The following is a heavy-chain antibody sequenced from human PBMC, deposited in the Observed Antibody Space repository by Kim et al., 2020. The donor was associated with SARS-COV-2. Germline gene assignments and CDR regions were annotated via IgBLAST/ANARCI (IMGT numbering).Heavy chain of an antibody. J-gene: IGHJ6*02. Sequence: GGSLRLSCAASGFTFSSYAMSWVRQAPGKGLEWVSAISGSGGSTYYADSVKGRFTISRDNSKNTLYLQMNSLRAEDTAVYYCAKASGITYYYYGMDVWGQGTTVTVSS. CDR1: GFTFSSYA. V-gene: IGHV3-23*01. CDR2: ISGSGGST. CDR3: AKASGITYYYYGMDV.